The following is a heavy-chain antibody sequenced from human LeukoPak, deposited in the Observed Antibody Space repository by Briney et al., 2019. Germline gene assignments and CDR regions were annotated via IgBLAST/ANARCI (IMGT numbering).Heavy chain of an antibody. CDR2: ISGSGGST. CDR3: AKDGYCSAGSCFSANDAFDI. D-gene: IGHD2-15*01. CDR1: TFTFSSYG. J-gene: IGHJ3*02. Sequence: GGSLRLSCGASTFTFSSYGVSWVRQAPGKGLEWVSAISGSGGSTYYADSVKGRFTISRDNSKNSLYLQMNSLRAEDTAVYYCAKDGYCSAGSCFSANDAFDIWGQGTMVTVSS. V-gene: IGHV3-23*01.